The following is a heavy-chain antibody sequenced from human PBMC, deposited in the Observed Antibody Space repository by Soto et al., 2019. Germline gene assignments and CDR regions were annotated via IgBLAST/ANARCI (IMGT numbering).Heavy chain of an antibody. D-gene: IGHD3-10*01. Sequence: SETLSLTCAVSGGSFTSNNWWTWVRQSPQRGLEYIGEIFHDGTANYYPSFERRVAISVDTSKNQFSLKLTSVTAADTAIYFCARLVYDTRLNYMYFDFWGQGTLVTVSS. CDR1: GGSFTSNNW. J-gene: IGHJ4*02. V-gene: IGHV4-4*02. CDR3: ARLVYDTRLNYMYFDF. CDR2: IFHDGTA.